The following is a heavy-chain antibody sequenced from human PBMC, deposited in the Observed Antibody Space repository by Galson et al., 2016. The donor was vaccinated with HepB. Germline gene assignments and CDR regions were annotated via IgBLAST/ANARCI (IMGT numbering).Heavy chain of an antibody. CDR2: ISYDGSNK. CDR1: GFSFDRYG. Sequence: SLRLSCAASGFSFDRYGMHWVRQAPGKGLEWVAIISYDGSNKNYADSVKGRFTISRDNSKTMLYLQMYSLRAEDTAVYFCAKDLVDYGDYDHYYYGMDVWGQGTTVTVSS. D-gene: IGHD4-17*01. V-gene: IGHV3-30*18. J-gene: IGHJ6*02. CDR3: AKDLVDYGDYDHYYYGMDV.